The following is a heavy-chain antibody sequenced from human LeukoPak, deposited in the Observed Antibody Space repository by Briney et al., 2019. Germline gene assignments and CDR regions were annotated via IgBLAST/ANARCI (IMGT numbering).Heavy chain of an antibody. CDR1: GYTFTSYA. V-gene: IGHV1-18*01. J-gene: IGHJ4*02. CDR2: ISAYNGNT. D-gene: IGHD3-10*01. Sequence: GASVKVSCKASGYTFTSYAFRWVRQAPGQGLEWMGWISAYNGNTNYAQNLQGRVTMTTDTSTSTAYMELRSLRSDDTAVYYCARLSMVRGVIITLPTDYWGQGTLVTVSS. CDR3: ARLSMVRGVIITLPTDY.